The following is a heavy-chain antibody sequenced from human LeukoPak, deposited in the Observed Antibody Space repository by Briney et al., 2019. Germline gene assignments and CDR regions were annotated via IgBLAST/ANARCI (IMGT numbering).Heavy chain of an antibody. Sequence: GGSLRLSCAASGFTFSSYSMNWVRQAPGKGLEWVSSISSSSSYIYYADSVKGRFTISRDNAKNSLYLQMNSLRAEDTAVYYCARDYCSSTSCYRNYYYGMDVWGQGTTVTVSS. CDR2: ISSSSSYI. D-gene: IGHD2-2*02. CDR3: ARDYCSSTSCYRNYYYGMDV. CDR1: GFTFSSYS. J-gene: IGHJ6*02. V-gene: IGHV3-21*01.